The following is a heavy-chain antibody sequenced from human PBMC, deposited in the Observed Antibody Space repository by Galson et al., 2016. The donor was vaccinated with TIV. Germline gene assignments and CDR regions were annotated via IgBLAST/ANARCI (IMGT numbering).Heavy chain of an antibody. D-gene: IGHD2-21*01. CDR3: ARVRSCGGDCYVFDL. Sequence: SCKASGYTFIDYYLHWVRQAPGQGLEWMAMINPGGGSTVYAQSFRDRVTGTRDTSASTIYMELRSLTSEDTAVYYCARVRSCGGDCYVFDLWGQGTMVTVSS. CDR1: GYTFIDYY. CDR2: INPGGGST. J-gene: IGHJ3*01. V-gene: IGHV1-46*01.